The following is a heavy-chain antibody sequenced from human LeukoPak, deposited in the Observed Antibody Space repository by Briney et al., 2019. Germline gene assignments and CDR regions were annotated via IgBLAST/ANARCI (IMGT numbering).Heavy chain of an antibody. CDR2: ISSSSGTT. J-gene: IGHJ3*02. CDR1: GFTFSSYS. V-gene: IGHV3-48*01. CDR3: ARGDDAFDI. Sequence: GGSLRLSCAASGFTFSSYSMNWVRQAPGKGLEWVSYISSSSGTTYYADSVKGRFTISRDNAKNSLYLQMNSLRAEDTAVYYCARGDDAFDIWGQGTMATVSS.